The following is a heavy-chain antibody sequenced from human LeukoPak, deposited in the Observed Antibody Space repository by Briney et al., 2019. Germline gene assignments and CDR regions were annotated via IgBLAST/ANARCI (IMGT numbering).Heavy chain of an antibody. CDR3: ARALRDSSGYYGMDV. J-gene: IGHJ6*02. CDR1: GFTFSSYS. CDR2: ISSSSSYI. D-gene: IGHD3-22*01. V-gene: IGHV3-21*01. Sequence: PGGSLRLSCAASGFTFSSYSMNWVRQAPGKGLEWVSSISSSSSYIYYADSVKGRFTISRDNAKNSLYLQMNSLRAEGTAVYYCARALRDSSGYYGMDVWGQGTTVTVSS.